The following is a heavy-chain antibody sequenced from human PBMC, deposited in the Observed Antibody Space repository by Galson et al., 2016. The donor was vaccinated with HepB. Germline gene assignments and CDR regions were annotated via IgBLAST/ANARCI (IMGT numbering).Heavy chain of an antibody. CDR2: IYPGDSDT. J-gene: IGHJ3*02. Sequence: QSGAEVKKPGESLKISCKGSGYTFTSYWIGWVRQMPGKGLEWMGIIYPGDSDTRYSPSFQGQVTISADKSINTAYLQWSSLKASDTALYYCARHMGDVGATKDSFKSLGQGTMVTVSS. CDR1: GYTFTSYW. D-gene: IGHD1-26*01. CDR3: ARHMGDVGATKDSFKS. V-gene: IGHV5-51*01.